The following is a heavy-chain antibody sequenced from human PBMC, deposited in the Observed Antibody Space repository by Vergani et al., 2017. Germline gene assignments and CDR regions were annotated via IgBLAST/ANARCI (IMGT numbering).Heavy chain of an antibody. CDR1: GYSFTSYW. V-gene: IGHV5-51*01. CDR2: IYPGDSDT. J-gene: IGHJ4*02. CDR3: ARGAWAYSSGWYHPVDY. D-gene: IGHD6-19*01. Sequence: EVQLVQSGAEVKKPGESLKISCKGSGYSFTSYWIGWVRQMPGKGLEWMGIIYPGDSDTRYSPSFQGQVTISADKSISTAYLQWSSLKASDTAVYYCARGAWAYSSGWYHPVDYWGQGTLVTVSS.